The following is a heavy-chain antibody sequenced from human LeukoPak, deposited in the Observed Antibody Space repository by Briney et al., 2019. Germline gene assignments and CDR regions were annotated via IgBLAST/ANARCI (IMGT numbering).Heavy chain of an antibody. CDR3: ARAPGPYGSGSSPPDY. CDR1: GGSISSSNW. V-gene: IGHV4-4*02. CDR2: IYHSGST. D-gene: IGHD3-10*01. J-gene: IGHJ4*02. Sequence: PSETLSLTCAVSGGSISSSNWWSWVRQPPGKGLEWIGEIYHSGSTNYNPSLKSRVTISVDKSKNQFSLKLSSVTAADTAVYYCARAPGPYGSGSSPPDYWGQGTLVTVSS.